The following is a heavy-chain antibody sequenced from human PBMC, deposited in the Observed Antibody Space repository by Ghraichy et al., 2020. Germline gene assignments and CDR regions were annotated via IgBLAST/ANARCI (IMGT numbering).Heavy chain of an antibody. CDR1: GLSLNRAQY. Sequence: SETLSLTCDVSGLSLNRAQYWGWVRQPPGRGLEWLVSIYFGGRTYYNPSLQSRGTISLDTSNNSFSLKLTPVTAADTAVYFFAGDISRYSGWYFALWGRGTLVSVSS. V-gene: IGHV4-38-2*01. CDR2: IYFGGRT. D-gene: IGHD3-22*01. CDR3: AGDISRYSGWYFAL. J-gene: IGHJ2*01.